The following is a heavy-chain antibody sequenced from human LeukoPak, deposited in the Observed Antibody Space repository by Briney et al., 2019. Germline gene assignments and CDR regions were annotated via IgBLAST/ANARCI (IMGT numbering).Heavy chain of an antibody. CDR2: IPYDGSDK. D-gene: IGHD3-22*01. CDR1: GFAFSNFG. Sequence: GGSLRLSCAASGFAFSNFGLHWVRQAPGKGLEWVAFIPYDGSDKYYADSVKGRFTISRDNSKNTLYLRVNSLRAEDTAVYYCAKHHYSGSSGYYFFDYWGQGTLVTVSS. J-gene: IGHJ4*02. CDR3: AKHHYSGSSGYYFFDY. V-gene: IGHV3-30*02.